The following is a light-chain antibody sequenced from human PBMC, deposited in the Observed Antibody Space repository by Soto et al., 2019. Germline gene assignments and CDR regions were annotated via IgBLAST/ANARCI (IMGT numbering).Light chain of an antibody. J-gene: IGKJ1*01. CDR3: QQTLSVPRT. V-gene: IGKV1-39*01. Sequence: DIPMTQSPSSLSASVGDTVTITCRASQSISSHLNWYQQKPGKAPPVLIYAASTLQRGVPSRFSGSTTGTDFTLTISSVQPEDCATYCCQQTLSVPRTFGLGTKVDIK. CDR1: QSISSH. CDR2: AAS.